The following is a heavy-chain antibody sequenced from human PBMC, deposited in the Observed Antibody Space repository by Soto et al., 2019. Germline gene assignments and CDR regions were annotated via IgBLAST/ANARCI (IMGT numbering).Heavy chain of an antibody. V-gene: IGHV4-59*01. J-gene: IGHJ3*02. CDR3: ASLPEDNTVTTSGDDAFDI. Sequence: SETLSLTCTVSGGSISSYYWSWIRQPPGKGLEWIGYIYYSGSTNYNPSLKSRVTISVDTSKNQFSLKLSSVTAADTAVYYCASLPEDNTVTTSGDDAFDIGGQGTMVPVS. D-gene: IGHD4-17*01. CDR1: GGSISSYY. CDR2: IYYSGST.